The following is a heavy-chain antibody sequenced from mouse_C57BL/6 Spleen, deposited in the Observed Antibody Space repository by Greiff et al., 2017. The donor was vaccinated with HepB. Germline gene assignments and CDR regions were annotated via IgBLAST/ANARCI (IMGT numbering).Heavy chain of an antibody. CDR2: INPSNGGT. J-gene: IGHJ2*01. Sequence: QVHVKQPGTELVKPGASVKLSCKASGYTFTSYWMHWVKQRPGQGLEWIGNINPSNGGTNYNEKFKSKATLTVDKSSSTAYMQLSSLTSEDSAVYYCARSLPYYCIDYWGQGTTLTVSS. CDR1: GYTFTSYW. D-gene: IGHD1-1*01. V-gene: IGHV1-53*01. CDR3: ARSLPYYCIDY.